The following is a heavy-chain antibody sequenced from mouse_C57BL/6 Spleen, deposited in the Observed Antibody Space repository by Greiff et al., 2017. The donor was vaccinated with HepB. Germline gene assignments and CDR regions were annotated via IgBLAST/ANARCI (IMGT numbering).Heavy chain of an antibody. J-gene: IGHJ1*03. D-gene: IGHD1-1*01. V-gene: IGHV1-61*01. CDR1: GYTFTSYW. CDR2: IYPSDSET. Sequence: QVQLQQPGAELVRPGSSVKLSCKASGYTFTSYWMDWVKQRPGQGLEWIGNIYPSDSETHYNQKFKDKATLTVDKSSSTAYMQLSSLTSEDAAVYYCARQYYYGSNYLYWYFDVWGTGTTVTVSS. CDR3: ARQYYYGSNYLYWYFDV.